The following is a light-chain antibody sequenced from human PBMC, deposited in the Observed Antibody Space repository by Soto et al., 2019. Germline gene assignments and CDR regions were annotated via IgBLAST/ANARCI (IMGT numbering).Light chain of an antibody. CDR1: QSVSSY. V-gene: IGKV3-15*01. CDR2: DAS. J-gene: IGKJ4*01. Sequence: IVLTRSPATLSLSPAERATLSCRASQSVSSYLAWYQQKPGQARRLLIYDASTRATGIPARLSGGGSGTVFTITIRSLQSEDSAVYYCQQYNNWLTFGGGSKVDIK. CDR3: QQYNNWLT.